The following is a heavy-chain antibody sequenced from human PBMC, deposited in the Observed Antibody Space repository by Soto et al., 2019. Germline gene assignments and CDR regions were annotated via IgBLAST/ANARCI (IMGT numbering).Heavy chain of an antibody. CDR2: NSYSGST. Sequence: SETLSLTCTVTGGSTSSYYWSWLRQPPGKGLEWIGYNSYSGSTDYNPSLKSRVTISVDTSKNQFSLKLSSATAADTAVYYCARSSQSTVTTFHYWGQGTLVNVPQ. D-gene: IGHD4-17*01. J-gene: IGHJ4*02. CDR3: ARSSQSTVTTFHY. V-gene: IGHV4-59*08. CDR1: GGSTSSYY.